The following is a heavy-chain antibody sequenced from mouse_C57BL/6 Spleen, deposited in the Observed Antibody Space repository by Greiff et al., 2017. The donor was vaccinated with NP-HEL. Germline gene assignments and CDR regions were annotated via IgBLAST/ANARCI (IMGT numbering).Heavy chain of an antibody. CDR2: IWSGGST. D-gene: IGHD1-1*01. CDR1: GFSLTSYG. V-gene: IGHV2-2*01. Sequence: VQLVESGPGLVQPSQSLSITCTVSGFSLTSYGVHWVRQSPGKGLEWLGVIWSGGSTDYNAAFISRLSISKDNSKSQVFFKMNSLQADDTAIYYCARTLLTTVVDYAMDYWGQGTSVTVSS. CDR3: ARTLLTTVVDYAMDY. J-gene: IGHJ4*01.